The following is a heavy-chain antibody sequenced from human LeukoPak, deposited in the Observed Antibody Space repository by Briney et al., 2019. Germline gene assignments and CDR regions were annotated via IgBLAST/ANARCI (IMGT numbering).Heavy chain of an antibody. D-gene: IGHD3-3*01. CDR1: GYTFTNYG. CDR3: ARITYDFWSGYYMPDDP. J-gene: IGHJ5*02. V-gene: IGHV1-18*01. CDR2: ISIYNGNT. Sequence: SVKVSCKASGYTFTNYGISWVRQAPGRGLEWIGWISIYNGNTDYAQKLRGRVTMTTDTSTSTAYMELRSLRSDDTAVYYCARITYDFWSGYYMPDDPWGQGTLVTVSS.